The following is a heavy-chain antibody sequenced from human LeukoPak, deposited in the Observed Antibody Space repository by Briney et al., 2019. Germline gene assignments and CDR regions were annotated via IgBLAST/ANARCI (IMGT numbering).Heavy chain of an antibody. CDR3: AKTLRESSGREYFDL. D-gene: IGHD6-19*01. CDR1: GFTFSSYS. CDR2: ISSSGSTI. Sequence: GGSLRLSCAASGFTFSSYSMNWVRQAPGKGLDWVSHISSSGSTIYYADSVKGRFTISRDNAKNSLYLQMNSLRAEDTAEYYCAKTLRESSGREYFDLWGRGTLVTVSS. J-gene: IGHJ2*01. V-gene: IGHV3-48*01.